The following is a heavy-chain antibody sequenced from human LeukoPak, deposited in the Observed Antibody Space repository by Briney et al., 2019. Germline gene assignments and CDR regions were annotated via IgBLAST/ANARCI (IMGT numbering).Heavy chain of an antibody. D-gene: IGHD2-2*01. CDR2: IDPTDSYS. J-gene: IGHJ4*02. CDR3: ARRQECITTSCPPDY. V-gene: IGHV5-10-1*01. Sequence: GESLKISCKGSGYSFTTYWISWVRQIPGKGLEWMGRIDPTDSYSNYNPSFQGHVTISTDKSINTAYLQWSSLKASDTAIYYCARRQECITTSCPPDYWGQGTLVTVSP. CDR1: GYSFTTYW.